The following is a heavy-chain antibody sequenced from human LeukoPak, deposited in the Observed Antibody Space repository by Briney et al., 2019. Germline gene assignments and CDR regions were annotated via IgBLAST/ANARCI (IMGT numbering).Heavy chain of an antibody. CDR3: ARDQAVAGRGYYYYGMDV. D-gene: IGHD6-19*01. Sequence: GESLKISCKGSGYSFTTYWIGWVRQMPGKGLEWMGIIYPGDSDTRYSPSFQGQVTISADKSISTAYLQWSSLKASDTAMYYCARDQAVAGRGYYYYGMDVWGQGTTVTVSS. CDR1: GYSFTTYW. V-gene: IGHV5-51*01. CDR2: IYPGDSDT. J-gene: IGHJ6*02.